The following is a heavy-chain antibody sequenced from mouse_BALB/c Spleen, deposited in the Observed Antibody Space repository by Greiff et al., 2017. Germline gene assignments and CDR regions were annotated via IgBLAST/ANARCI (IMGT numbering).Heavy chain of an antibody. CDR3: ARGGHYYGSSYDY. D-gene: IGHD1-1*01. CDR1: GFTFSDYY. CDR2: ISDGGSYT. V-gene: IGHV5-4*02. Sequence: EVKLVESGGGLVKPGGSLKLSCAASGFTFSDYYMYWVRQTPEKRLEWVATISDGGSYTYYPDSVKGRFTISRDNAKNNLYLQMSSLKSEDTAMYYCARGGHYYGSSYDYWGQGTTLTVSS. J-gene: IGHJ2*01.